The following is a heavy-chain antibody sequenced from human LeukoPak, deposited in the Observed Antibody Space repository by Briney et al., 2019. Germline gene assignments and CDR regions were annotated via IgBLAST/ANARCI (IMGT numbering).Heavy chain of an antibody. V-gene: IGHV1-69*04. CDR1: GGTFTSYA. J-gene: IGHJ4*02. Sequence: ASVKVSCKASGGTFTSYAISWVRQAPGQGLEWMGRIIPILGIANYAQKFQGRVTITADKSTSTAYMELSSLRSEDTAVYYCARSIMEWELLGVGVDYWGQGTLVTVSS. CDR2: IIPILGIA. CDR3: ARSIMEWELLGVGVDY. D-gene: IGHD1-26*01.